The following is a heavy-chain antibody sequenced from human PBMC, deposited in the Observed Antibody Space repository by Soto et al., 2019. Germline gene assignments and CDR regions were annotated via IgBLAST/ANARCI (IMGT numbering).Heavy chain of an antibody. CDR1: GFTFSSYA. V-gene: IGHV3-30-3*01. CDR3: ARGGYDKHYDSSGYYYGGGGGAFDI. D-gene: IGHD3-22*01. Sequence: QAGGSLRLSCAASGFTFSSYAMHWVRQAPGKGLEWVAVISYDGSNKYYADSVKGRFTISRDNSKNTLYLQMNSLRAEDTAVYYCARGGYDKHYDSSGYYYGGGGGAFDIWGQGTMVTVSS. J-gene: IGHJ3*02. CDR2: ISYDGSNK.